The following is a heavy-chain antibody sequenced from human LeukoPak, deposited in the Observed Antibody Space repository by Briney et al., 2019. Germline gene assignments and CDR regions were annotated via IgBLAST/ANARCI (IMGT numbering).Heavy chain of an antibody. J-gene: IGHJ5*02. Sequence: ASVKVSCKASGYTFTGYYMHWVRQAPGQGLEWMGIINPSGSSTSYAQKFQGRVTMTRDMSTSTVYMELSSLRSEDTAVYYCARDRHPNWFDPWGQGTLVTVSS. CDR1: GYTFTGYY. CDR2: INPSGSST. CDR3: ARDRHPNWFDP. D-gene: IGHD6-6*01. V-gene: IGHV1-46*01.